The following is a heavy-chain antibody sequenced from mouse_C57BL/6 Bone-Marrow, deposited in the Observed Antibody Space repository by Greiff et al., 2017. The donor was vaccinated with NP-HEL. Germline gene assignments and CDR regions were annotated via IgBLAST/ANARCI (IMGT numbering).Heavy chain of an antibody. V-gene: IGHV1-69*01. J-gene: IGHJ3*01. Sequence: VQLQQPGAELVMPGASVKLSCKASGYTFTSYWMHWVKQRPGQGLEWIGEIDPSDSYTNYNQKFKGQFTLTVDKSSSTAYMQLISLTSEDSAVYYCARDGFYVWFAYWGQGTLVTVSA. CDR2: IDPSDSYT. CDR1: GYTFTSYW. CDR3: ARDGFYVWFAY. D-gene: IGHD2-3*01.